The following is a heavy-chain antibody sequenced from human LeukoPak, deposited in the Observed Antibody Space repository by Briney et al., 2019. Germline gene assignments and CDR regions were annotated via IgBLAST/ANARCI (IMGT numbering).Heavy chain of an antibody. J-gene: IGHJ4*02. CDR3: TREDYGDASIDY. Sequence: PSETLSLTCTVSGGSISSGGYYWDWIRQPPGKGLEWIGSIYYSGSTYYNPSLKSRVTMALDTSKNQFSLRLTSVTAADTAVYFCTREDYGDASIDYWGQGTLVTVSS. V-gene: IGHV4-39*07. CDR2: IYYSGST. D-gene: IGHD4-17*01. CDR1: GGSISSGGYY.